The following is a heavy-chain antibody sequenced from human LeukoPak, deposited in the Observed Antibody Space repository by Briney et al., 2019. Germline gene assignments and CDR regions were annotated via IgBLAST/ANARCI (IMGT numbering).Heavy chain of an antibody. CDR1: GFTFSSYG. J-gene: IGHJ4*02. Sequence: GRSLRLSCAASGFTFSSYGMHWVRQAPGKGLEWVAVISYDGSNKYYADSVKGRFTISRDNSKNTLYVQMNSLRAEDTAVYYCAEHPSMPRGPGYWGQGTLVTVSS. D-gene: IGHD3-10*01. CDR3: AEHPSMPRGPGY. V-gene: IGHV3-30*18. CDR2: ISYDGSNK.